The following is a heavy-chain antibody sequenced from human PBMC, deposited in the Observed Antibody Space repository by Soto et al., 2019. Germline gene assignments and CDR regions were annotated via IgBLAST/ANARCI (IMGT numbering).Heavy chain of an antibody. CDR3: ASTAVAGYYFDY. J-gene: IGHJ4*01. Sequence: SETLSLTCTVSGGSISSYYWSWIRQPPGKGLEWIGYIYYSGSTNYNPSLKSRVTISVDTSKNQFSLKLSSVTAADTAVYYCASTAVAGYYFDYWGHGTLVTVSS. V-gene: IGHV4-59*08. CDR2: IYYSGST. CDR1: GGSISSYY. D-gene: IGHD6-19*01.